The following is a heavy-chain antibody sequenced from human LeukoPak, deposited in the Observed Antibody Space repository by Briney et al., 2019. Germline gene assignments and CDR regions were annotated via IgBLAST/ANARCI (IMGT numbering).Heavy chain of an antibody. J-gene: IGHJ4*02. D-gene: IGHD4-17*01. Sequence: EGSLRLSCAASGFTFSSYWMSWVRQAPGKGLEWVANIKQDGSEKYYVDSVKGRFTISRDNAKNSLYLQMNSLRAEDTAVYYCARDPLFMTAVTTPDYWGQGTLVTVSS. CDR1: GFTFSSYW. CDR3: ARDPLFMTAVTTPDY. CDR2: IKQDGSEK. V-gene: IGHV3-7*01.